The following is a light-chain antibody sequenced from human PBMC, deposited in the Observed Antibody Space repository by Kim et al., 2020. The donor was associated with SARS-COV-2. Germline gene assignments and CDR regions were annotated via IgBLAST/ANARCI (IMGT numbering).Light chain of an antibody. Sequence: EMVMTQSPATLSLSPGERATLSCRASQSVSSNLAWYQQKPGQAPRLLIYGVSTRATGIPARFSGSGSGTEFTLTISSLQSEDFAVYYCQKYNNWTPGYTFGQGTKLEI. V-gene: IGKV3-15*01. CDR2: GVS. CDR1: QSVSSN. CDR3: QKYNNWTPGYT. J-gene: IGKJ2*01.